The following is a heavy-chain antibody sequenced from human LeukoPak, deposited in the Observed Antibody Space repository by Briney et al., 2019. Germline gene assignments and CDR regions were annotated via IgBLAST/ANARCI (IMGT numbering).Heavy chain of an antibody. V-gene: IGHV3-64*01. CDR3: AKSTVTTPLYYFDY. D-gene: IGHD4-17*01. CDR2: ISSNGGST. J-gene: IGHJ4*02. CDR1: GFTFSSYA. Sequence: GGSLRLSCAASGFTFSSYAMHWVRQAPGKGLEYVSAISSNGGSTYYANSVKGRFTISRDNSKNTLYLQMNSLRAEDTAVYYCAKSTVTTPLYYFDYWGQGTLVTVSS.